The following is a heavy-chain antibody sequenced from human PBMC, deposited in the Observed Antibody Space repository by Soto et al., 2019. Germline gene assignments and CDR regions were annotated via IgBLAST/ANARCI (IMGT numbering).Heavy chain of an antibody. D-gene: IGHD2-2*01. J-gene: IGHJ2*01. CDR1: GFTFSSYA. CDR3: AKDSSFVIVVVPAAGSGYFDL. CDR2: ISGSGGST. V-gene: IGHV3-23*01. Sequence: EVQLLESGGGLVQPGGSLRLSCAASGFTFSSYAMSWVRQAPGKGLEWVSAISGSGGSTYYADSVKGRFTISRDNSKNTLYLQMNSLRAEDTAVYYCAKDSSFVIVVVPAAGSGYFDLWGRGTLVTVSS.